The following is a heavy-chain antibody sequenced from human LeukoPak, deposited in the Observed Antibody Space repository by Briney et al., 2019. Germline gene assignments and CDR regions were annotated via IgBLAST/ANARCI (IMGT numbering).Heavy chain of an antibody. CDR3: ARVGIGRYYDILTGYYNPDY. D-gene: IGHD3-9*01. V-gene: IGHV3-11*05. CDR2: ISSSNSYT. J-gene: IGHJ4*02. CDR1: GFTFSDSY. Sequence: GGSLRLSCAASGFTFSDSYMTWIRQAPGKGLEWVSYISSSNSYTNYADSVKGRFTISRDIAKNSLYLQMNSLRAEDTAVYYCARVGIGRYYDILTGYYNPDYWGQGTLVTVSS.